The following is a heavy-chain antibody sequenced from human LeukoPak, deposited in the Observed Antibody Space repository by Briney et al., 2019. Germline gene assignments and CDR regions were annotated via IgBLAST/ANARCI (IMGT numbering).Heavy chain of an antibody. CDR3: AKDKSVAVAGRPHYYYYGMDV. D-gene: IGHD6-19*01. Sequence: GGSPRLSCAASGFTFDGYAMHWVRQAPGKGLEWVSLISGDGGSTYYVDSVKGRFTISRDNSKNSLYLQMNSLRTEDTALYYCAKDKSVAVAGRPHYYYYGMDVWGQGTTVTASS. V-gene: IGHV3-43*02. CDR2: ISGDGGST. J-gene: IGHJ6*02. CDR1: GFTFDGYA.